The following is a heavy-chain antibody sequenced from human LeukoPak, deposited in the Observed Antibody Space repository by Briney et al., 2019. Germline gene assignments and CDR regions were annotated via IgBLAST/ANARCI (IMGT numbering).Heavy chain of an antibody. V-gene: IGHV3-7*01. CDR3: ATDRDNSDWQKRFDS. Sequence: GGSLEHPGEPSELTLITFGRTGSAPAPGKGRGGGGKINQDASEITYVDSVRGRFTISRDNAKNSLHLQMNSLRAEDTAVYYCATDRDNSDWQKRFDSWGQGTLVTVSS. J-gene: IGHJ4*02. D-gene: IGHD2-21*02. CDR2: INQDASEI. CDR1: ELTLITFG.